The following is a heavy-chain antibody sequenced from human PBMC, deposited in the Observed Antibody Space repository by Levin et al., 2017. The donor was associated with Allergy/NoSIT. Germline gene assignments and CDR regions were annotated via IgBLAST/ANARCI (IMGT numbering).Heavy chain of an antibody. CDR1: GFTFSSYG. J-gene: IGHJ3*02. CDR2: IWYDGSNK. Sequence: GESLKISCAASGFTFSSYGMHWVRQAPGKGLEWVAVIWYDGSNKYYADSVKGRFTISRDNSKNTLYLQMNSLRAEDTAVYYCARDGYCSGGSCSLYAFDIWGQGTMVTVSS. D-gene: IGHD2-15*01. V-gene: IGHV3-33*01. CDR3: ARDGYCSGGSCSLYAFDI.